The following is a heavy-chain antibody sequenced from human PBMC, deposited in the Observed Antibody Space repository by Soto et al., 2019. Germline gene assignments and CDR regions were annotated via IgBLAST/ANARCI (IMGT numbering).Heavy chain of an antibody. CDR3: TRPVDDYGQD. CDR1: GFSFNGSA. V-gene: IGHV3-73*01. Sequence: PGGSLRLSCEVSGFSFNGSAMHWVRQASGKGLEWVGRIRSKANNYATAYAASVKGRFTISRDDSKNTAYLQMNSLKSEDTAVYYCTRPVDDYGQDWGQGTLVTVSS. D-gene: IGHD4-17*01. CDR2: IRSKANNYAT. J-gene: IGHJ4*02.